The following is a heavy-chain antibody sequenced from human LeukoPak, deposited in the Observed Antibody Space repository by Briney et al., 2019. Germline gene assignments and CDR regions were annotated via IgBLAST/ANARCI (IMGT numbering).Heavy chain of an antibody. J-gene: IGHJ6*03. CDR3: ARGRAITIFGTQYYYYYMDV. CDR1: GGTFSSYA. D-gene: IGHD3-3*01. CDR2: IIPIFGTA. Sequence: SVKVSCKASGGTFSSYAISWVRQAPGQGLEWMGGIIPIFGTANYAQKFQGRVTSATDESTSTAYMELSSLRSEDTAVYYCARGRAITIFGTQYYYYYMDVWGKGTTVTVSS. V-gene: IGHV1-69*05.